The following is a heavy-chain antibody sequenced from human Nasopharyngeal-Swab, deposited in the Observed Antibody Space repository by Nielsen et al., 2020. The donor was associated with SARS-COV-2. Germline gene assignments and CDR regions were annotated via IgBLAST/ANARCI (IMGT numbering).Heavy chain of an antibody. D-gene: IGHD5-18*01. CDR2: IKQDGSEA. V-gene: IGHV3-7*05. J-gene: IGHJ4*02. CDR1: GFPFSASW. Sequence: GESLKISCAASGFPFSASWMSWVRQAPGRGLEWVAHIKQDGSEAYYVDSVKGRFTISRDNADNSLFLQMNSLRVEDTAVFYCVRFIRAYSCGRDCWGPGTLVTVSS. CDR3: VRFIRAYSCGRDC.